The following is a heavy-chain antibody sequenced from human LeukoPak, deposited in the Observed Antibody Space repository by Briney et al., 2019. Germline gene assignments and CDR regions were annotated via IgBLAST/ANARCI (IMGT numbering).Heavy chain of an antibody. J-gene: IGHJ4*02. CDR3: ARDASGYHGFDY. CDR1: GGSISDYY. V-gene: IGHV4-59*01. Sequence: SETLSLTCTVSGGSISDYYWSWIRQPPGKGLEWIGYIYYSGSTNYNPSLKSRVTISVDTSKNQFSLKLSSVTAADTAVYYCARDASGYHGFDYWGQGTLVTVSS. D-gene: IGHD3-22*01. CDR2: IYYSGST.